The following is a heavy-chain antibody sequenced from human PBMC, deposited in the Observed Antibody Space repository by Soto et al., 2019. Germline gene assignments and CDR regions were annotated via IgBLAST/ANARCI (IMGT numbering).Heavy chain of an antibody. CDR3: SGGVGDAF. J-gene: IGHJ4*02. V-gene: IGHV3-7*04. Sequence: PGGSLRLSCAIFESTVSRDWMNWVRQAPGKGLEWVAHINQDGSGKYYVDSVKGRFTISRDNAKKSLYLQMNSLRPADTAMYYCSGGVGDAFWGQGTLVTVSS. D-gene: IGHD1-26*01. CDR1: ESTVSRDW. CDR2: INQDGSGK.